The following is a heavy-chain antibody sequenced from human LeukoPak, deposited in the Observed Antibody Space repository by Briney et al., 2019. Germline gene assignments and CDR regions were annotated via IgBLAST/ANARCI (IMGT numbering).Heavy chain of an antibody. CDR1: GFTFDRYS. CDR2: IKEDGGEI. J-gene: IGHJ4*02. V-gene: IGHV3-7*03. D-gene: IGHD1-26*01. CDR3: ARSGYSHSWDY. Sequence: GGSLRLSCAASGFTFDRYSMSWVRQAPGKGLEWVANIKEDGGEIHFVDSMKGRFTISRDNAKNSLYLQMNSLRGDDTAVYYCARSGYSHSWDYWGQGALVIVSS.